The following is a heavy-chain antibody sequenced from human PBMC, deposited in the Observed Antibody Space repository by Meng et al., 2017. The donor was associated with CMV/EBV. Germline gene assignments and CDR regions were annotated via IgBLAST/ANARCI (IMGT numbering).Heavy chain of an antibody. D-gene: IGHD3-10*01. CDR2: MNPNSGNT. J-gene: IGHJ5*02. V-gene: IGHV1-8*01. Sequence: FTSYDIHWVRQATGQGLEWMGWMNPNSGNTGYAQKFQGRVTMTRNTSISTAYMELSSLRSEGTAVYYCARGPANYGSGSYSPYNWFDPWGQGTLVTVSS. CDR1: FTSYD. CDR3: ARGPANYGSGSYSPYNWFDP.